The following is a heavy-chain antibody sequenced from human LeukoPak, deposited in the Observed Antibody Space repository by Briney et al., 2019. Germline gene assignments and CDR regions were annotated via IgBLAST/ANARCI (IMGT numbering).Heavy chain of an antibody. Sequence: SETLSLTCSVSGDTINGYYWSWVRQPPGRGLEWIGYIYFSGSSRYNPSLESRLTLSVATSKNQFSLNLNSVTAADTAVYYCVRHDNGYFHYWGQGTLVTVSS. CDR2: IYFSGSS. V-gene: IGHV4-59*08. J-gene: IGHJ4*02. CDR3: VRHDNGYFHY. D-gene: IGHD2-8*01. CDR1: GDTINGYY.